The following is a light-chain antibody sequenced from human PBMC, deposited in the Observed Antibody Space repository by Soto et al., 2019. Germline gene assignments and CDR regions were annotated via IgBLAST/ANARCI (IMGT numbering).Light chain of an antibody. V-gene: IGKV3-15*01. Sequence: EIVMTQSPATLSVSPGARATLSCRASQSVRSNLAWYQHKPGQAPRLLIYVASSRPAGVPARFSGSGSGTEFTLTISSLQSEDFAVYYCQQYNNWPETFGQGTKVEIK. CDR1: QSVRSN. CDR2: VAS. J-gene: IGKJ1*01. CDR3: QQYNNWPET.